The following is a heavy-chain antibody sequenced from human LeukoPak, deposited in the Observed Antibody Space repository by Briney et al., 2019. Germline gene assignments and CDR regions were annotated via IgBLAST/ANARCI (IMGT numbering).Heavy chain of an antibody. J-gene: IGHJ4*02. CDR3: ARGRITMVRGVPDY. V-gene: IGHV3-30-3*01. Sequence: PGRSLRLSCAASGFTFSSYAMHWVRQAPGRGLEWVAVISYDGSNKYYADSVKGRFTISRDNSKNTLYLQMNSLRAEDTAVYYCARGRITMVRGVPDYWGQGTLVTVSS. CDR2: ISYDGSNK. CDR1: GFTFSSYA. D-gene: IGHD3-10*01.